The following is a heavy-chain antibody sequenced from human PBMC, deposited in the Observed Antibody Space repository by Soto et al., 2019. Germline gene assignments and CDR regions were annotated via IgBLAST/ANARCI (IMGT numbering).Heavy chain of an antibody. CDR3: ARWIGGLDYFDY. CDR2: INSDGSST. J-gene: IGHJ4*02. Sequence: EVPLVESGGGLVQPGGSLRLSCAASGFTFSSYWMHWVRQAPGKGLVWVSRINSDGSSTSYADSVKGRFTISRDNAKNTLYLQMNSLRAEDTAVYYCARWIGGLDYFDYWGQGTLVTVSS. V-gene: IGHV3-74*01. D-gene: IGHD3-16*01. CDR1: GFTFSSYW.